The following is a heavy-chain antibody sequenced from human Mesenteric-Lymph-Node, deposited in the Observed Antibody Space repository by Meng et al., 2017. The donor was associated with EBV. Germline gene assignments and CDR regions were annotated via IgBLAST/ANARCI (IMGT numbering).Heavy chain of an antibody. V-gene: IGHV7-4-1*02. CDR2: INTYTGNP. Sequence: LVQSGSDSKKSGVYVTVSCKPSGYTFSSSAMNWVRQAPGQGLEWMGWINTYTGNPTYAQGFTGRFVFSLDTSVSTAYLQISSLKAEDTAVYYCARQRSYFDNWGQGTLVTVSS. CDR1: GYTFSSSA. J-gene: IGHJ4*02. D-gene: IGHD3-10*01. CDR3: ARQRSYFDN.